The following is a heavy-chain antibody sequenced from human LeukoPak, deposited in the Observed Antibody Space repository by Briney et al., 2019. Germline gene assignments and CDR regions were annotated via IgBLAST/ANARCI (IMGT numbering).Heavy chain of an antibody. CDR3: ATERKVANDCDY. CDR2: IDPSDSYT. D-gene: IGHD3-3*01. J-gene: IGHJ4*02. CDR1: GYSFTSSW. V-gene: IGHV5-10-1*01. Sequence: GESLKISCKGSGYSFTSSWISWVRQMPGKGLEWMGRIDPSDSYTSYSPSFQGHVTISADKSSSTAYLQWSSLKASDTAMYYCATERKVANDCDYWGQGTLVTVSS.